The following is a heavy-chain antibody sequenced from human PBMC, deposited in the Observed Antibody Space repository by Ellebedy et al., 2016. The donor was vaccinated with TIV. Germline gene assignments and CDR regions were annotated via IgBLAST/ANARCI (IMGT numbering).Heavy chain of an antibody. CDR2: IKQNGSEK. Sequence: GGSLRLSCATSGFTFSNYWMTWVRQAPGKGLEWVANIKQNGSEKYYEDSVKGRFSISRDNAKNSMYLQMNSLRDEDTAVYYCARDQWLGRAYYFDYWGQGTLLTVSS. J-gene: IGHJ4*02. CDR1: GFTFSNYW. V-gene: IGHV3-7*01. CDR3: ARDQWLGRAYYFDY. D-gene: IGHD6-19*01.